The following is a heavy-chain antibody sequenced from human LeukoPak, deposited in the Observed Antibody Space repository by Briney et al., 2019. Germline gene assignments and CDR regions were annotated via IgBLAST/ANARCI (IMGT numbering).Heavy chain of an antibody. Sequence: SETLSLTCAVYSGSFSGYYWSWIRQPPGKGLEWIGEINHSGSTNYNPSLKSRVTISVDTSKNQFSLKLSSVTAADTAVYYCARDCLNYDFWSGYSRPSYYYYGMDVWGQGTTVTVSS. J-gene: IGHJ6*02. CDR2: INHSGST. CDR1: SGSFSGYY. CDR3: ARDCLNYDFWSGYSRPSYYYYGMDV. D-gene: IGHD3-3*01. V-gene: IGHV4-34*01.